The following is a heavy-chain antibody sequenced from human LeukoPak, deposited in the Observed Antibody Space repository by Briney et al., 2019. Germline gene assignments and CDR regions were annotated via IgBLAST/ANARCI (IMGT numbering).Heavy chain of an antibody. V-gene: IGHV3-74*01. D-gene: IGHD1-14*01. CDR1: GFTFSSYW. Sequence: GGSLRLSCAASGFTFSSYWMHWVRQAPGKGLVWVSRINTDGSRTSYADSVKGRFTISRDNGKKTLYLQMNSLRAEDTAVYYCARGSTEGKGCDYWGQGTLVTVSS. CDR3: ARGSTEGKGCDY. CDR2: INTDGSRT. J-gene: IGHJ4*02.